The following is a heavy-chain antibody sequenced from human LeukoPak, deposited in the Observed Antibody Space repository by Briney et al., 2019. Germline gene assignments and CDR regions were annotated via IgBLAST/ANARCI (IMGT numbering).Heavy chain of an antibody. CDR1: GYTFTSYG. V-gene: IGHV1-18*01. CDR2: ISAYNGNT. J-gene: IGHJ4*02. CDR3: ARDRRTELRYFDWLSLKGGYFDY. Sequence: GASVKVSCKASGYTFTSYGISWVRQAPGQGLEWMGWISAYNGNTNYAQKLQGRVTMTTDTSTSTAYMELRSLRSDDTAVYYCARDRRTELRYFDWLSLKGGYFDYWGQGTLVTVSS. D-gene: IGHD3-9*01.